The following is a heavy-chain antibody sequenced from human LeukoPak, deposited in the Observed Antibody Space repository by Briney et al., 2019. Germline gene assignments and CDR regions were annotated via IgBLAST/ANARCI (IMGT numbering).Heavy chain of an antibody. V-gene: IGHV3-53*01. CDR1: GFTVSSNY. CDR2: IYSSGNT. Sequence: GGSLRLSCAASGFTVSSNYMSWVRQAPGKGLEWVSVIYSSGNTYYADSVKGRFTISRDNSKNTLHLQMNSLRAEDTAVYYCARDGLSSSWQGFDYWGQGTLVTVSS. J-gene: IGHJ4*02. D-gene: IGHD6-13*01. CDR3: ARDGLSSSWQGFDY.